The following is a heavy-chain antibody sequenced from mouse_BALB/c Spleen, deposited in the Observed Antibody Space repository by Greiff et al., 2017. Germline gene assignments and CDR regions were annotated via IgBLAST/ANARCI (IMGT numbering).Heavy chain of an antibody. CDR1: GYTFTSYT. D-gene: IGHD2-1*01. J-gene: IGHJ3*01. CDR2: INPSSGYT. CDR3: ARGGNYGAY. V-gene: IGHV1-4*02. Sequence: QVQLKESAAELARPGASVKMSCKASGYTFTSYTMHWVKQRPGQGLEWIGYINPSSGYTEYNQKFKDKTTLTADKSSSTAYMQLSSLTSEDSAVYYCARGGNYGAYWGQGTLVTVSA.